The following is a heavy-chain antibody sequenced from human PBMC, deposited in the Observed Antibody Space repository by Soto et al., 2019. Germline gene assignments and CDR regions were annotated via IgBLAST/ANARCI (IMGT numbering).Heavy chain of an antibody. CDR3: AKDGYDSSGYYVNYFDY. D-gene: IGHD3-22*01. Sequence: PGGSLRLSCAASGFTFSSYSMNWVRQAPGKGLEWVSAISGSGGSTYYADSVKGRFTISRDNSKNTLYLQMNSLRAEDTAVYYCAKDGYDSSGYYVNYFDYWGQGTLVTVSS. CDR1: GFTFSSYS. J-gene: IGHJ4*02. CDR2: ISGSGGST. V-gene: IGHV3-23*01.